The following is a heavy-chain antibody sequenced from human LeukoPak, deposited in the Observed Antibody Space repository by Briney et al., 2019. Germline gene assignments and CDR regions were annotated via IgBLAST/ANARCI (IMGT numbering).Heavy chain of an antibody. J-gene: IGHJ4*02. CDR3: ARVWLWFGERPLDY. CDR2: IKQDGSEK. D-gene: IGHD3-10*01. CDR1: GFTFSSYW. Sequence: GGSLRLSCAASGFTFSSYWMSWVRQAPGKGLEWVANIKQDGSEKYYVDSVKCRFTISRDNAKNSLYLQMNSLRAEDTAVYYCARVWLWFGERPLDYWGQGTLVTVSS. V-gene: IGHV3-7*01.